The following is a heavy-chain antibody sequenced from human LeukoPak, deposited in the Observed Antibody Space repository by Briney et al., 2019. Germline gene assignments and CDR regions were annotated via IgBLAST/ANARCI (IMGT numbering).Heavy chain of an antibody. J-gene: IGHJ1*01. Sequence: GGSLRLSCAASGFTFSSYWMSWVRQASGKGLEWVANIKQDGSEKYYVDSVKGRFTISRDNAKNSLYLQMNSLRAEDTAVYYCARGRTTVVTQEYFQHWGQGTLVTVSS. CDR1: GFTFSSYW. CDR3: ARGRTTVVTQEYFQH. D-gene: IGHD4-23*01. CDR2: IKQDGSEK. V-gene: IGHV3-7*03.